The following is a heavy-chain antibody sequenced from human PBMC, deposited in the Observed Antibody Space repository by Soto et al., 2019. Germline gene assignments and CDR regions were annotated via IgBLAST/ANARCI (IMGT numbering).Heavy chain of an antibody. J-gene: IGHJ5*02. CDR1: GFTFSSYS. CDR2: ISSSSYI. CDR3: ARDPGGPYNWFDP. V-gene: IGHV3-21*01. Sequence: PGGSLRLSCAASGFTFSSYSMNWVRQAPGKGLEWVSSISSSSYIYYADSVKGRFTISRDNAKNSLYLQMNSLRAEDTAVYYCARDPGGPYNWFDPSGQGTLVTVSS. D-gene: IGHD1-26*01.